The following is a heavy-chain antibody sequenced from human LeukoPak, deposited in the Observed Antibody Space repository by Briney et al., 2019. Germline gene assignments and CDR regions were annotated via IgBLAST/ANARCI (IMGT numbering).Heavy chain of an antibody. J-gene: IGHJ5*02. Sequence: GGSLRLSCAASGFTFRSSEMNWVRQAPGKGLEWVSYISDGGKTKYYADSVKGRFTISRDNAKNSLYLQMNSLRAEDTAVYYCARDYRGWSLDPGGQGTLVTVSS. CDR3: ARDYRGWSLDP. CDR1: GFTFRSSE. CDR2: ISDGGKTK. D-gene: IGHD5-12*01. V-gene: IGHV3-48*03.